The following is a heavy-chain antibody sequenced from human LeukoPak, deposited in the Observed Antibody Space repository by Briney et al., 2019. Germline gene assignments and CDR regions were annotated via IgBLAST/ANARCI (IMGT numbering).Heavy chain of an antibody. D-gene: IGHD3-22*01. CDR2: IYYSGST. CDR1: GGSVSSGNYY. V-gene: IGHV4-61*01. J-gene: IGHJ4*02. Sequence: SETLSLTCTVSGGSVSSGNYYWSWIRQPPGKGLEWIGYIYYSGSTNYNPSLKSRVTISVDTSKNQFSLKLSSVTAADTAVYYCATTSYYYDSGGSFDYWGQGTLVTVSS. CDR3: ATTSYYYDSGGSFDY.